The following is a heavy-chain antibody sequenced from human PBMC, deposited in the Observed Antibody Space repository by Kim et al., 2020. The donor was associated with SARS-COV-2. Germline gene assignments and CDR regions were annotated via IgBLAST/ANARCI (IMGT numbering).Heavy chain of an antibody. Sequence: GGSLRLSCAASGFTFNNDGMKWVRQAPGKGLEWVSYIDASSRSKYYADSVKGRFTISRDNANNFLYLQMNSLRDEDTAVYYCARDPPRTDSYVMDLWGQG. CDR2: IDASSRSK. D-gene: IGHD3-22*01. CDR3: ARDPPRTDSYVMDL. J-gene: IGHJ6*02. CDR1: GFTFNNDG. V-gene: IGHV3-48*02.